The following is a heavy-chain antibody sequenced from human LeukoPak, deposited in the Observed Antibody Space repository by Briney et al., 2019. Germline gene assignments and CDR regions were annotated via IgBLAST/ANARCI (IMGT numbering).Heavy chain of an antibody. V-gene: IGHV4-38-2*02. CDR3: ARLAGATPFDY. Sequence: SVTLSLTCTVAGYSISSGYYWGWIRQPPGKGLEWIGSIYHSGSTYYNPSLKSRVTISVDTSKNQFSLKLSSVTAADTAVYYCARLAGATPFDYRGQGTLVTVSS. CDR1: GYSISSGYY. CDR2: IYHSGST. J-gene: IGHJ4*02. D-gene: IGHD1-26*01.